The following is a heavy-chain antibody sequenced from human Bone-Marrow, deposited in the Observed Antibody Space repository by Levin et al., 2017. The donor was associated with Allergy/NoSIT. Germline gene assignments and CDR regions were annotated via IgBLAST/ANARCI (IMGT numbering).Heavy chain of an antibody. CDR2: IRSKAYGGTT. D-gene: IGHD3-16*01. Sequence: HPGGSLRLSCTASGFTFGDYAMSWVRQAPGKGLEWVGFIRSKAYGGTTEYAASVKGRFTISRDDSKSIAYLQMNSLKTEDTAVYYCTRDRYGDYVWGSGGSGMDVWGQGTTVTVSS. V-gene: IGHV3-49*04. J-gene: IGHJ6*02. CDR1: GFTFGDYA. CDR3: TRDRYGDYVWGSGGSGMDV.